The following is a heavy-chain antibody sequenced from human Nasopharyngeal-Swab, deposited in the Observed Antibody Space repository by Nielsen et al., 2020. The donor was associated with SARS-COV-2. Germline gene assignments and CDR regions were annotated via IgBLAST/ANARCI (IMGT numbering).Heavy chain of an antibody. CDR3: ARGRNSGYYYGYYYGMDV. D-gene: IGHD3-22*01. CDR1: GGSFSGYY. Sequence: SETLSLTCAVYGGSFSGYYWSWIRQPPGKGLEWIGEINHSGSTNYNPSLKSRVTISVDTSKNQFSLKLSSVTAADTAVYYCARGRNSGYYYGYYYGMDVWGQGTTVTVSS. V-gene: IGHV4-34*01. CDR2: INHSGST. J-gene: IGHJ6*02.